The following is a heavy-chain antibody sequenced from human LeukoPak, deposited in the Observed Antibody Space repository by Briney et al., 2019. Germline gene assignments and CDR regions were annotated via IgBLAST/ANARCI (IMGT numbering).Heavy chain of an antibody. CDR3: ARDRTAEAGNDYYMGV. Sequence: GGSLRLSCAASGFTFDDYTMHWVRQPPGKGLEWISLITWDGGTTYYADSVRGRFTISRDNSKNSLFLRMNSLRPEDTALYYCARDRTAEAGNDYYMGVWGNGTTVIVSS. V-gene: IGHV3-43*01. J-gene: IGHJ6*03. CDR1: GFTFDDYT. CDR2: ITWDGGTT. D-gene: IGHD6-13*01.